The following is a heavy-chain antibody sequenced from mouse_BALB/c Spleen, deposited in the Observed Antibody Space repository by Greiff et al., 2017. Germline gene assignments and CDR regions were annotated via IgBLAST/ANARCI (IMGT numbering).Heavy chain of an antibody. CDR2: ISSGGST. V-gene: IGHV5-6-5*01. CDR3: ARVDGSRTGGFAY. Sequence: EVQVVESGGGLVKPGGSLKLSCAASGFTFSSYAMSWVRQTPEKRLEWVASISSGGSTYYPDSVKGRFTISRDNARNNLYLQMSSLRSEDTAMYYVARVDGSRTGGFAYWGQGTLVTVSA. CDR1: GFTFSSYA. J-gene: IGHJ3*01. D-gene: IGHD1-1*01.